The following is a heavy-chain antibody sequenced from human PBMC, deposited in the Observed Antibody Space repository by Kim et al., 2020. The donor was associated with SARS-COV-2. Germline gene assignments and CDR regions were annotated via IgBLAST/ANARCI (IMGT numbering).Heavy chain of an antibody. CDR3: ARHGRRGRSPDYGGNSSDAFDI. V-gene: IGHV4-39*01. Sequence: SETLSLTCTVSGGSISSSSYYWGWIRQPPGKGLEWIGSIYYSGSTYYNPSLKSRVTISVDTSKNQFSLKLSSVTAADTAVYYCARHGRRGRSPDYGGNSSDAFDIWGQGTMVTVSS. CDR2: IYYSGST. D-gene: IGHD4-17*01. J-gene: IGHJ3*02. CDR1: GGSISSSSYY.